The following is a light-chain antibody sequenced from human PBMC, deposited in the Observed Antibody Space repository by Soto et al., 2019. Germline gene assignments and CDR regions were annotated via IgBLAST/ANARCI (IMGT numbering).Light chain of an antibody. CDR1: ISDVGSFGP. Sequence: LTQPASVSGSPGQSITISCSGSISDVGSFGPVSWYQHHPGQVPKLIIYEGSRRPSGVSSRFSGSKTGNTASLTITGLQAEDEANYYCCSYVGARTYVFGTGTKVTVL. CDR3: CSYVGARTYV. CDR2: EGS. V-gene: IGLV2-23*01. J-gene: IGLJ1*01.